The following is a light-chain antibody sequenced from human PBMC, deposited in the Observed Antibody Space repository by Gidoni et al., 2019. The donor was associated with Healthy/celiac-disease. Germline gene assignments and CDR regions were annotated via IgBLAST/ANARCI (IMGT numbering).Light chain of an antibody. CDR2: WAS. CDR3: QQYYSTPQGT. V-gene: IGKV4-1*01. Sequence: DIVMTQSPDSLAVSLGERATINCKSSQRVLYSSNNKNYLAWYQQNPGQPPKLLIYWASTRESGVPDRFSGSGSGTDFTLTVSSLQAEDVAVYYCQQYYSTPQGTFGQGTKLEIK. J-gene: IGKJ2*01. CDR1: QRVLYSSNNKNY.